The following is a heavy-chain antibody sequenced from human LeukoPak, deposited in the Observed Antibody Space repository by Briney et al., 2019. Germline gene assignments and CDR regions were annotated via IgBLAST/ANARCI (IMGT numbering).Heavy chain of an antibody. V-gene: IGHV3-74*01. CDR2: INNDGSST. CDR3: ARDPPNGGNAYYHFDY. Sequence: GGSLRLSCGASGFTFSRYWMHWVRQAPGKGLVWVSRINNDGSSTSYEDSVKGRFTISRDNAKNTLYLQMNSLRAEDTAIYYCARDPPNGGNAYYHFDYWGQGSLVTVSS. CDR1: GFTFSRYW. J-gene: IGHJ4*02. D-gene: IGHD3-22*01.